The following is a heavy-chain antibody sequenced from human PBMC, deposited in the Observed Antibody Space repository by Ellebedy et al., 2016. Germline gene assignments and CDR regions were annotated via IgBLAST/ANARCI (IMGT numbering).Heavy chain of an antibody. V-gene: IGHV3-48*04. CDR3: ARDYYDSSGYYGPIDY. D-gene: IGHD3-22*01. Sequence: GESLKISXTASGFTLSVYSMNWVRQAPGKGLEWVSYISSSSSTIYYADSVKGRFTISRDDAKNSLYLQMNSLRAEDTAVYYCARDYYDSSGYYGPIDYWGQGTLVTVSS. CDR1: GFTLSVYS. CDR2: ISSSSSTI. J-gene: IGHJ4*02.